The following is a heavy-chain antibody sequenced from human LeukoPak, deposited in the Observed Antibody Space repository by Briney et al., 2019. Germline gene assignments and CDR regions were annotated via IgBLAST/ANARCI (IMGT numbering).Heavy chain of an antibody. J-gene: IGHJ5*02. CDR1: GGTFSSYA. CDR3: ARSRFWSGYYYWFDP. Sequence: ASVKVSCKASGGTFSSYAISWVRQAPGQGLEWMGGIIPIFGTANYAQKFQGRVTITADESTSTAYMGLSSLRSEDTAVYYCARSRFWSGYYYWFDPWGQGTLVTVSS. CDR2: IIPIFGTA. D-gene: IGHD3-3*01. V-gene: IGHV1-69*13.